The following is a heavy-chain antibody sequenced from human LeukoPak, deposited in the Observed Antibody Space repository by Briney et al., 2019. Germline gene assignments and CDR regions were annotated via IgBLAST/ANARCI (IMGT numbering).Heavy chain of an antibody. CDR2: MNPNSGNT. Sequence: EASVKVSCKASGYTFTSYDINWVRQATGQGLEWMGWMNPNSGNTGYAQKFQGRVTMTRNTSISTAYMKLNSLRAEDTAVYYCAKAGRRLRYFDWLSHWGQGTLVTVSS. CDR3: AKAGRRLRYFDWLSH. J-gene: IGHJ4*02. CDR1: GYTFTSYD. V-gene: IGHV1-8*01. D-gene: IGHD3-9*01.